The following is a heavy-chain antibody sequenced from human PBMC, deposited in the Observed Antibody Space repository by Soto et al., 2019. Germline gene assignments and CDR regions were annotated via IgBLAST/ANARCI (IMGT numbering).Heavy chain of an antibody. J-gene: IGHJ4*02. CDR3: AKERSSGWSFDD. D-gene: IGHD6-19*01. CDR1: GFTFSTYA. V-gene: IGHV3-23*01. CDR2: ISGSGDST. Sequence: EVPLLESGGGLVQPGGSLRLSCAASGFTFSTYAMNWVRQAPGKGLEWVSGISGSGDSTYYADSVKGRFTVSRDNSKNTLYLQMNSLRAEDTAVFYCAKERSSGWSFDDWGQGTLVTVSS.